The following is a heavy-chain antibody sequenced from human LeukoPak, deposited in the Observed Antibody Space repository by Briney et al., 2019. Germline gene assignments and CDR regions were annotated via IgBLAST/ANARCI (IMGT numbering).Heavy chain of an antibody. V-gene: IGHV1-46*01. D-gene: IGHD5-24*01. Sequence: ASVKVSCKASGYTFTSYYMHWVRQAPGQGLEWMGIINPSGGSTSYAQKFQGRITMSRDTSMSTVYMELSSLRSEDTAFYYCATDHSMANTAWWFDPWGQGTLVTVSS. J-gene: IGHJ5*02. CDR2: INPSGGST. CDR3: ATDHSMANTAWWFDP. CDR1: GYTFTSYY.